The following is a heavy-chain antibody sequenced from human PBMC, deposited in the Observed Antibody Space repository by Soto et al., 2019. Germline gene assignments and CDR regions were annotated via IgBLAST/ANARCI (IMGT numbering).Heavy chain of an antibody. D-gene: IGHD6-6*01. Sequence: TLSLTCTVSGGSXSSSGYFWSWVRQHPVKGLEWIGYIHHSGSPSYNPSFQSRVFVSQDTSKNQFSLKLSSVSAADTAVYYCAGAVSVISSSFSYWGQGTLVTVSS. V-gene: IGHV4-31*03. CDR3: AGAVSVISSSFSY. CDR1: GGSXSSSGYF. CDR2: IHHSGSP. J-gene: IGHJ4*02.